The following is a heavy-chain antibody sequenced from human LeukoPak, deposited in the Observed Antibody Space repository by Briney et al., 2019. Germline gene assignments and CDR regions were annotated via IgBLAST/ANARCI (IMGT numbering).Heavy chain of an antibody. CDR3: ARDALDCTNGVCYSAEYFQH. Sequence: GGSLRLSCAASGFTFSSYWMSWVRQAPGKELEWVANIKQDGSEKYYVDSVKGRFTISRDNAKNSLYLQMNSLRAEDTAVYYCARDALDCTNGVCYSAEYFQHWGQGTLVTVSS. J-gene: IGHJ1*01. CDR2: IKQDGSEK. V-gene: IGHV3-7*01. D-gene: IGHD2-8*01. CDR1: GFTFSSYW.